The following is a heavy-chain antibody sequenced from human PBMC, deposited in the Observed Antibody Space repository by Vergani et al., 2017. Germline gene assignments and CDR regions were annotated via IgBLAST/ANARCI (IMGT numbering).Heavy chain of an antibody. CDR2: INPSGGST. CDR3: ARDNYDFWSGYYREGIGYYYYYMDV. J-gene: IGHJ6*03. V-gene: IGHV1-46*01. D-gene: IGHD3-3*01. Sequence: QVQLVQSGAEVKKPGASVKVSCKASGYTFTSYYMHLVRQAPGQGLEWMGIINPSGGSTSYAQKFQGRVTMTRDTSTSTVYMELSSLRSEDTAVYYCARDNYDFWSGYYREGIGYYYYYMDVWGKGTTVTVSS. CDR1: GYTFTSYY.